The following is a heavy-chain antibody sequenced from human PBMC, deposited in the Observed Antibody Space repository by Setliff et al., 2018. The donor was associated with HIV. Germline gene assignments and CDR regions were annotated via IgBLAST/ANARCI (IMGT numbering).Heavy chain of an antibody. J-gene: IGHJ5*01. CDR3: TPIHNYTDHCPDS. D-gene: IGHD2-21*02. Sequence: PGGSLRLSCAASALTFSNAWMSWVRQAPGKGLEWVGRIKSKIDGGTTDYTAPVKGRFTISRDDSQNMVYLQMNSLETEDTAMYYCTPIHNYTDHCPDSWGQGTLVTVSS. CDR1: ALTFSNAW. V-gene: IGHV3-15*01. CDR2: IKSKIDGGTT.